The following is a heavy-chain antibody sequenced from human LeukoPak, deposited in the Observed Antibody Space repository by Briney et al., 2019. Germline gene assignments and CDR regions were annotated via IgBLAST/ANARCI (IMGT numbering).Heavy chain of an antibody. J-gene: IGHJ6*02. CDR1: GYTFTSYD. D-gene: IGHD6-6*01. V-gene: IGHV1-8*01. CDR2: MNPNRGNT. CDR3: ARGPKYSSLSLYCGMDV. Sequence: GASVKVSCKASGYTFTSYDINWVRQATGQGLEWMGWMNPNRGNTGYAQKFQGRATQNRNASISTPYMELSSVRSDDTAVYYCARGPKYSSLSLYCGMDVWGQGTTVTVSS.